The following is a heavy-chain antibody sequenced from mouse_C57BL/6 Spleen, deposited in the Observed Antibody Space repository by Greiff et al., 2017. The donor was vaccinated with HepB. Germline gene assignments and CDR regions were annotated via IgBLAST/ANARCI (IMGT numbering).Heavy chain of an antibody. D-gene: IGHD1-1*01. J-gene: IGHJ2*01. CDR1: GFSLTSYG. CDR3: ARLADYGSFFDY. Sequence: VQLQESGPGLVQPSQSLSITCTVSGFSLTSYGVHWVRQSPGKGLEWLGVIWSGGSTDYNAAFISRLSISKDNSKSQVFFKMNSLQADDTAIYYCARLADYGSFFDYWGQGTTLTVSS. CDR2: IWSGGST. V-gene: IGHV2-2*01.